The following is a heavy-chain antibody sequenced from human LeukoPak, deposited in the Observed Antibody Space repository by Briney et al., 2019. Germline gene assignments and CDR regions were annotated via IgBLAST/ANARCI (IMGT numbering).Heavy chain of an antibody. J-gene: IGHJ4*02. CDR3: ARQDSSGYSLY. V-gene: IGHV3-7*01. Sequence: ETLSLTCTVSGGSMSSSSYYWGWIRQAPGKGLEWVANIKQDGSEKYYVDSVKGRITISRDNAKKSLYLQMNSLRPDDTAVYYCARQDSSGYSLYWGQGTLVTVSS. CDR2: IKQDGSEK. D-gene: IGHD3-22*01. CDR1: GGSMSSSSYY.